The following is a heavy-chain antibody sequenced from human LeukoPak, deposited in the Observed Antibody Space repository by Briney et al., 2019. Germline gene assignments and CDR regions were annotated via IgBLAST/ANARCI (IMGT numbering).Heavy chain of an antibody. CDR2: IYTSGST. Sequence: SETLSLTCTVSGGSISSYYWSWIRQPAGKGLEWIGRIYTSGSTNYNPSLRSRVTMSVDTSKNQFSLKLSSVTAADTAVYYCARGEDRYCGGDCFELIDIWGQGTMVTVSS. CDR1: GGSISSYY. D-gene: IGHD2-21*02. CDR3: ARGEDRYCGGDCFELIDI. V-gene: IGHV4-4*07. J-gene: IGHJ3*02.